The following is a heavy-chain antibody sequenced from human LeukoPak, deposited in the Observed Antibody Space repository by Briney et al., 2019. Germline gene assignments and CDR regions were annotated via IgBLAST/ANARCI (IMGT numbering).Heavy chain of an antibody. CDR2: IYYSGST. Sequence: PSETLSLTCTVSGGSISNYFWAWIRQPPGKGLEWLGYIYYSGSTNYNPSLKSRVTISIGTSKSQFSLKLTSVTSADTAVYSCARLLDNDISGDPDTFDVWGQGTTVIVSS. J-gene: IGHJ3*01. CDR1: GGSISNYF. CDR3: ARLLDNDISGDPDTFDV. D-gene: IGHD3-22*01. V-gene: IGHV4-59*01.